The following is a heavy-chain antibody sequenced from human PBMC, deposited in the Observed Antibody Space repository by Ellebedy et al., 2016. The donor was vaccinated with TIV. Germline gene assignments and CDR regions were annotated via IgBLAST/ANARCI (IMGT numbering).Heavy chain of an antibody. CDR1: GGSISSYY. CDR3: ARDPQYYYDSSGTHAFDI. V-gene: IGHV4-59*12. J-gene: IGHJ3*02. D-gene: IGHD3-22*01. Sequence: MPSETLSLTCTVSGGSISSYYWSWIRQPPGKGLEWIGYIYYSGSTNYNPSLKSRVTISVNTSKNQFSLKLSSVTAADTAVYYCARDPQYYYDSSGTHAFDIWGQGTMVTVSS. CDR2: IYYSGST.